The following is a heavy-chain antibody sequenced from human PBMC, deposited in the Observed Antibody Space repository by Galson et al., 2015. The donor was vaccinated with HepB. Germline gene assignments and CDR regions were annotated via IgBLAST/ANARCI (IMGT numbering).Heavy chain of an antibody. J-gene: IGHJ4*02. D-gene: IGHD3-16*02. CDR1: GDSVSSNSAA. CDR2: TYYRSKWYN. CDR3: ARDRRLGELSLYPLDY. Sequence: CAISGDSVSSNSAAWNWIRQSPSRGLEWLGRTYYRSKWYNDYAVSVKSRIAINPDTSKNQFSLQLNSVTPEDTAVYYCARDRRLGELSLYPLDYWGQGTLVTVSP. V-gene: IGHV6-1*01.